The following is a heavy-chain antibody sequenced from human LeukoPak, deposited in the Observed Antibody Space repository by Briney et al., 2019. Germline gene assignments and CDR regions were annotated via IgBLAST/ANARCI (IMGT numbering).Heavy chain of an antibody. Sequence: ASVKVSCKASGYTFTSYAMNWVRQAPGQGLEWMGWINPNSGGTNYAQKFQGRVTMTRDTSISTAYMGLSRLRSDDTAVYYCARERDDSSGYYDPGAFDIWGQGTMVTVSS. V-gene: IGHV1-2*02. CDR1: GYTFTSYA. D-gene: IGHD3-22*01. J-gene: IGHJ3*02. CDR3: ARERDDSSGYYDPGAFDI. CDR2: INPNSGGT.